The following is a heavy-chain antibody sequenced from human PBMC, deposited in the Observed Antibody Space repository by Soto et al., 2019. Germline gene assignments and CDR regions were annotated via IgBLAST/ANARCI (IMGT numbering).Heavy chain of an antibody. CDR1: GYTFTNYD. D-gene: IGHD2-21*01. J-gene: IGHJ6*03. Sequence: QVQLVQSGAEVKKPGASVKVSCKASGYTFTNYDINWVRQATGQGLEWMGWMNPNSGDTGYAQNFQGRVTMTRNTSISTAYMELSSLRSEDTAVYYCATVIAWQFSFFMDVWGKGTTVTVSS. CDR2: MNPNSGDT. V-gene: IGHV1-8*01. CDR3: ATVIAWQFSFFMDV.